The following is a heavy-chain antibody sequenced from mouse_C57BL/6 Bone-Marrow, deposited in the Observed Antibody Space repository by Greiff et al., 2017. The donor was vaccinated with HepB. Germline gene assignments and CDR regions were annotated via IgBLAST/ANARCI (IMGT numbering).Heavy chain of an antibody. Sequence: QVQLKQSGAELVRPGASVTLSCKASGYTFNDYEMHWVKQTPVHGLEWIGAIDPETGGTAYNQKFKGKAILTADKSSSTAYMELRILTSEDSAVYYCTRKGITTVVAPYYFDYWGQGTTLTVSS. CDR1: GYTFNDYE. D-gene: IGHD1-1*01. J-gene: IGHJ2*01. CDR3: TRKGITTVVAPYYFDY. V-gene: IGHV1-15*01. CDR2: IDPETGGT.